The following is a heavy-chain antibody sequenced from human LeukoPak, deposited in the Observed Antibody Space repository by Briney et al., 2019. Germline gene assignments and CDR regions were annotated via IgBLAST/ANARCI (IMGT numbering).Heavy chain of an antibody. CDR3: ARGGGYNVYYFDC. J-gene: IGHJ4*02. CDR2: ISSSGSTI. D-gene: IGHD5-24*01. CDR1: GFTFSSYE. Sequence: PGGSLRLSCAASGFTFSSYEMNWVRQAPGKGLEWVSYISSSGSTIHYAASVKGRFTISRDNAKNSLYLQMNSLRAEDTAVYYCARGGGYNVYYFDCWGQGTLVTVSS. V-gene: IGHV3-48*03.